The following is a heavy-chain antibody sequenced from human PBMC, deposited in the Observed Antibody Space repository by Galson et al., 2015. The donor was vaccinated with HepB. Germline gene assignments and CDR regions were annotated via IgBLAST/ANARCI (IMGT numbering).Heavy chain of an antibody. V-gene: IGHV3-30*18. CDR3: AKDHGGWLRYFDF. Sequence: SLRLSCAASGFAFSDYGVHWVRQVPGKGLEWMATISFEGNHYYYADSVKGRFTISRDNSKNTLYLHLNSLRVEDTAVYYCAKDHGGWLRYFDFWGQGTLVTVSS. CDR2: ISFEGNHY. J-gene: IGHJ4*02. D-gene: IGHD5-12*01. CDR1: GFAFSDYG.